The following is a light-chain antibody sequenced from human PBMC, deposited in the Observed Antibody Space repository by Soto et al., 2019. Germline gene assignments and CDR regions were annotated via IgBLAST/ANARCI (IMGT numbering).Light chain of an antibody. J-gene: IGKJ4*01. V-gene: IGKV1-33*01. CDR3: QQYENFPLT. CDR1: QNINNY. Sequence: DIQMTHSPSSLSASVGVRVTSTCQASQNINNYLNWYQQKPGKAPKLLIFDASNLESGVPSRFSGSGSGTDFTFTISSLQPGDIAIYYCQQYENFPLTFGGGTKVDIK. CDR2: DAS.